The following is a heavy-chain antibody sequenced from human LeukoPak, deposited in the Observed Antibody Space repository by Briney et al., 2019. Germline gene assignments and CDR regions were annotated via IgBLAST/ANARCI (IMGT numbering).Heavy chain of an antibody. CDR2: IKQDGSEK. Sequence: SGGSLRLSWAGAGFTFSNYWMSWVRQAPGQGRQGVANIKQDGSEKYYLESVKGRFTISRDNAKTSLYLQMNSLRAEDTAMYYCTRERGSGSYHPFDPWGQGTLVTVSS. D-gene: IGHD3-10*01. CDR3: TRERGSGSYHPFDP. CDR1: GFTFSNYW. V-gene: IGHV3-7*01. J-gene: IGHJ5*02.